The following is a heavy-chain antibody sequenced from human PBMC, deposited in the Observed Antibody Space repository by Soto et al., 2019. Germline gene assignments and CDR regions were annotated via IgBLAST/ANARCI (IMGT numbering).Heavy chain of an antibody. CDR1: GFTFSSYW. Sequence: QPGGSLRLSCAASGFTFSSYWMSWVRQAPGKGLEWVANIKQDGSEKYYVDSVKGRFTISRDNAKNSLYLQMNSLRAEDTAVYYCARRGVLAYYYDSSGYYPFDYWGQGTLVTVSS. J-gene: IGHJ4*02. CDR2: IKQDGSEK. V-gene: IGHV3-7*01. D-gene: IGHD3-22*01. CDR3: ARRGVLAYYYDSSGYYPFDY.